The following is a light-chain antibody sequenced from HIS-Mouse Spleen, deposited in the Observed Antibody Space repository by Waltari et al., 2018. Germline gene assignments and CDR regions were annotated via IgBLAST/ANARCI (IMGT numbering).Light chain of an antibody. Sequence: ELVLTQSPGTLSLSPGERATLSCRASQSVSSSYLAWYQQKPGQAPRLLLYGASSRATGIPDRFSGSGSGTDFTLTISRLEPEDFAVYYCQQYGSSPRTFGQGTKVEIK. CDR3: QQYGSSPRT. J-gene: IGKJ1*01. CDR2: GAS. CDR1: QSVSSSY. V-gene: IGKV3-20*01.